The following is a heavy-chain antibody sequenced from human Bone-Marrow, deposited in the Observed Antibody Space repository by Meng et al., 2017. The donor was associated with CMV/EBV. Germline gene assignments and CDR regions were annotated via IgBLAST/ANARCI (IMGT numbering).Heavy chain of an antibody. CDR2: ISFDGTIK. CDR1: GFTFSSYA. J-gene: IGHJ5*02. CDR3: SREATSNSRGFAP. V-gene: IGHV3-30-3*01. D-gene: IGHD4-11*01. Sequence: GGSLRLSCAASGFTFSSYAMHWVCQSPGKGLELVVVISFDGTIKYYADSVKGRFTISRDNSKNTLYLQMNSLNTDDTAVYYCSREATSNSRGFAPWGQGTLVTVSS.